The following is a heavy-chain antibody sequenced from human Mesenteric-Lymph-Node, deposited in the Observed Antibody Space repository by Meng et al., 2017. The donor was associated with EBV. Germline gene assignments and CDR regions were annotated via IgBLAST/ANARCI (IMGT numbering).Heavy chain of an antibody. CDR3: ARIAVAENWFDP. D-gene: IGHD6-19*01. CDR1: GFTFSSYS. V-gene: IGHV3-21*01. CDR2: ISSSSSYI. J-gene: IGHJ5*02. Sequence: EVQLVESGGGLVKPGGSLRLSCAASGFTFSSYSMNWVRQAPGKGLEWVSSISSSSSYIYYADSVKGRFTISRDNAKNSLYPQMNSLRAEDTAVYYCARIAVAENWFDPWGQGTLVTVAS.